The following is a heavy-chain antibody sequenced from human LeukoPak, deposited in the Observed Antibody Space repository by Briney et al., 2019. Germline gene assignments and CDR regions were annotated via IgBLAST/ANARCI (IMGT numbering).Heavy chain of an antibody. D-gene: IGHD3-22*01. CDR1: GFTFSSYA. CDR2: ISYDGSNK. CDR3: ARSYDSTALSDY. V-gene: IGHV3-30-3*01. J-gene: IGHJ4*02. Sequence: GGSLRLSCAASGFTFSSYAMHWVRQAPGKGLEWVAVISYDGSNKYYADSVKGRFTISRDNSKNTLYLQMNSLRAEDTAVYYCARSYDSTALSDYWGQGTLVTVSS.